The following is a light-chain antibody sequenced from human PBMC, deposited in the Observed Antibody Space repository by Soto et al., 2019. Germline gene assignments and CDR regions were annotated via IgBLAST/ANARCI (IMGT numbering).Light chain of an antibody. J-gene: IGKJ1*01. CDR3: QQYNNYGSWT. V-gene: IGKV1-5*03. CDR2: KAS. Sequence: DIQMTQSPSTLSASVGDRVTITCRASQSISAWLAWYQQKPGKAPKLLIYKASSLESGVPSRFSGSGSGTEFTLTISSLQPDDFATYYCQQYNNYGSWTFGQGTKVHI. CDR1: QSISAW.